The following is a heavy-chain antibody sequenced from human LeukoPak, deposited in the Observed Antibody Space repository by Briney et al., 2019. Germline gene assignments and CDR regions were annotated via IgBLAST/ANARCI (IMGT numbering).Heavy chain of an antibody. CDR1: VFTFSSYS. Sequence: PGGSLRLSCVASVFTFSSYSMNWVRQAPGKGLEWVSSISSSSSYIYYADSVKGRFTISRDNAKNSLYLQMNSLRAEDTAVYYCARGDRDLYCSSTSCYPVLGGQGTLVTVSS. V-gene: IGHV3-21*01. D-gene: IGHD2-2*01. CDR3: ARGDRDLYCSSTSCYPVL. J-gene: IGHJ4*02. CDR2: ISSSSSYI.